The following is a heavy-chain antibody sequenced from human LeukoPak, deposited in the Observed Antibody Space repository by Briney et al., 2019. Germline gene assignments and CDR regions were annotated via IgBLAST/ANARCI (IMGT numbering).Heavy chain of an antibody. CDR2: ISSSSSTI. D-gene: IGHD2-2*01. V-gene: IGHV3-48*01. CDR1: GFTFSSYS. CDR3: ARDPRYCSSTSCQPDY. Sequence: PGGSLRLSCAASGFTFSSYSMNWVRQAPGNGLEWVSYISSSSSTIYYADSVKGRFTISRDNAKNSLYLQMNSLRAEDTAVYYCARDPRYCSSTSCQPDYWGQGTLVTVSS. J-gene: IGHJ4*02.